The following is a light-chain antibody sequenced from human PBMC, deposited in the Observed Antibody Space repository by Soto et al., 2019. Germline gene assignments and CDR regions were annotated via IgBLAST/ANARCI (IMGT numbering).Light chain of an antibody. Sequence: IVLTQSPDTLSLSPGERATLSCRASQSVSSNYLAWYQQKLGQAPRLLIYDASRRATGIPDRFSGSGSGTDFTLTISRLEPEDFAVYYCQQRTRWPMTFGQGTRLEIK. J-gene: IGKJ5*01. V-gene: IGKV3D-20*02. CDR3: QQRTRWPMT. CDR1: QSVSSNY. CDR2: DAS.